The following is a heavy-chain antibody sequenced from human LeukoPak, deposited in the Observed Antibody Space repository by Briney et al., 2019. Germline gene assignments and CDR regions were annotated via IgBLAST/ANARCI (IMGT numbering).Heavy chain of an antibody. CDR3: ARNWSVGFDY. V-gene: IGHV1-18*01. CDR1: GYTFTSYA. D-gene: IGHD1-26*01. Sequence: ASVKVSCKASGYTFTSYAMNWVRQAPGQGLEWMGWTSGYNDNTNYAQNFQGRVTMTTDTSTSTAYMELRSLRSDDTAVFYCARNWSVGFDYWGQGTLVTVSS. J-gene: IGHJ4*02. CDR2: TSGYNDNT.